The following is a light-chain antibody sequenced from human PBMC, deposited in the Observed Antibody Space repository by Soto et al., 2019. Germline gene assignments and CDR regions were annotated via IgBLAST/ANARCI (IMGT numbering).Light chain of an antibody. CDR2: EGR. J-gene: IGLJ2*01. CDR3: CSYARSGTV. V-gene: IGLV2-23*01. CDR1: SSDVGSYNL. Sequence: QSVLTQPASVSGSPGQSITISCTGTSSDVGSYNLVAWYQQHPGKAPKLMIYEGRKRPSGVSNRFSGSKSGNTASLTISGLQAEDEADYYRCSYARSGTVFGGGTKLTV.